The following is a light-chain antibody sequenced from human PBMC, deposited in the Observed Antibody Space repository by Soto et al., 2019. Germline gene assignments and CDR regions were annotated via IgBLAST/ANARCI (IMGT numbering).Light chain of an antibody. V-gene: IGKV3-15*01. Sequence: MTHSPATLSVSPCRGNTHSRMASQSVSSNLAWYQQKPGQAPRLLIYGESARATGIPARFSGSGSGTEFTLTISSLQSEDFAVYFCQQYYDWPRTFGQGTKVDIK. CDR3: QQYYDWPRT. CDR1: QSVSSN. CDR2: GES. J-gene: IGKJ1*01.